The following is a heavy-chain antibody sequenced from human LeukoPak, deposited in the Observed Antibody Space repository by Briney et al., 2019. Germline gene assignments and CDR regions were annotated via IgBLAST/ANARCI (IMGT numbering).Heavy chain of an antibody. D-gene: IGHD6-19*01. Sequence: GGSLRLSCAASGFTFSSYEMNWVRQAPGKGLEWVSYISSSGSTIYYADSVKGRFTISRDNAKNSLYLQMNSLRAEDTAVYYCARGGENLIAVAGTIGWFDPWGQGTLVTVSS. CDR1: GFTFSSYE. J-gene: IGHJ5*02. CDR3: ARGGENLIAVAGTIGWFDP. CDR2: ISSSGSTI. V-gene: IGHV3-48*03.